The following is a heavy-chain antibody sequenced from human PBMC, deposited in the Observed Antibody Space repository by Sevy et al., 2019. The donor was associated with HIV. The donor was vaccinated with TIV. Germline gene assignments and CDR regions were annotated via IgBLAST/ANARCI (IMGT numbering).Heavy chain of an antibody. CDR3: ARDRGEILRSAFKS. Sequence: GGSQRLSCAASGFTFGEYGMHWVRQAPGKGLEWVAVISHDGRNHKYNADFVKGRFTISRDNSKNMVYLQMNSLRVEDTAIYYCARDRGEILRSAFKSWGQGTLVTVSS. V-gene: IGHV3-33*08. CDR1: GFTFGEYG. J-gene: IGHJ4*02. D-gene: IGHD3-10*01. CDR2: ISHDGRNHK.